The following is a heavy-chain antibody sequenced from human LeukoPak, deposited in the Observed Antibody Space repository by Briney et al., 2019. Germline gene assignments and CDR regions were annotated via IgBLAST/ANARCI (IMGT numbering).Heavy chain of an antibody. V-gene: IGHV3-30*02. CDR3: ARDGKSGSYFDY. J-gene: IGHJ4*02. D-gene: IGHD1-26*01. CDR1: GFTFSSYG. CDR2: IRYDGSNK. Sequence: GSLRLSCAASGFTFSSYGMHWVRQAPGKGLEWVAFIRYDGSNKYYADSVKGRFTISRDNSKNTLYLQMNSLRAEDTAVYYCARDGKSGSYFDYWGQGTLVTVSS.